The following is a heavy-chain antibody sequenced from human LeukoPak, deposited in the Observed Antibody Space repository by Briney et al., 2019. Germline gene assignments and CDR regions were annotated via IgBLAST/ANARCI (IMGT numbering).Heavy chain of an antibody. V-gene: IGHV4-61*02. CDR1: GGSISSGSYY. J-gene: IGHJ3*01. CDR3: ARISSSNWYNERGAFDV. Sequence: SETLSLTCTVSGGSISSGSYYWSWIRQPAGKGLEWIGRIYTSGSTNYNPSLKSRVTISVDTSKNQFSLKLSSVTAADTAVYYCARISSSNWYNERGAFDVWGQGTMVTVSA. D-gene: IGHD6-13*01. CDR2: IYTSGST.